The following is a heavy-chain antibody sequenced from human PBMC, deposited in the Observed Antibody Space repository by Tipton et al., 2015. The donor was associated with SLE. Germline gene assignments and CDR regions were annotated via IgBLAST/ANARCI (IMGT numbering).Heavy chain of an antibody. Sequence: TLSLTCTVSGYSTSSGYYWGWIRQPPGKGLEWIGTIYHSGSTYYDPSLKSRVTISVDTSKNQFSLKLSSVTAADTAVYYCAVGYCSSTSCQREYFQHWGQGTLVTVSS. CDR3: AVGYCSSTSCQREYFQH. V-gene: IGHV4-38-2*02. CDR1: GYSTSSGYY. D-gene: IGHD2-2*01. CDR2: IYHSGST. J-gene: IGHJ1*01.